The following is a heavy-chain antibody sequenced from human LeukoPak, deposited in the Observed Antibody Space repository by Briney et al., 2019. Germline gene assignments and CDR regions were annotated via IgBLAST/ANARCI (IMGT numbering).Heavy chain of an antibody. J-gene: IGHJ4*02. CDR1: GGSISSYY. D-gene: IGHD6-19*01. CDR3: ATTEVGWLPRGFDY. V-gene: IGHV4-59*01. Sequence: SETLSLTCTVSGGSISSYYWSWIRQPPGKGLEWIGYIYYSGSTNHNPSLKSRVTISVDTSKNQFSLKLSSVTAADTAVYYCATTEVGWLPRGFDYWGQGTLVTVSS. CDR2: IYYSGST.